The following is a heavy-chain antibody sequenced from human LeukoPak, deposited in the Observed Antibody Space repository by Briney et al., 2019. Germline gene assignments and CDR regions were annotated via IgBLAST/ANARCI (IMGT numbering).Heavy chain of an antibody. CDR2: IIPIFGTA. J-gene: IGHJ3*02. V-gene: IGHV1-69*05. CDR1: GGTFSSYA. D-gene: IGHD1-7*01. Sequence: SVKVSCKASGGTFSSYAISWVRQAPGQGLEWMGGIIPIFGTANYAQKFQGRVTITTDESTSTAYMELSSLRSEDTAVYYCARERTRRTHAFDIWGQGTMVTVSS. CDR3: ARERTRRTHAFDI.